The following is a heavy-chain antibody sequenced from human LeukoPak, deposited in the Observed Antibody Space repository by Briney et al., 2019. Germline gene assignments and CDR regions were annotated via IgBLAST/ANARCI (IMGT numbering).Heavy chain of an antibody. Sequence: PSETLSLTCAVYGGSFSGYYWSWIRQPPGKGLEWIGEINHSGSTNYNPSLESRVTISVDTSKNQFSLKLSSVTAADTAVYYCARGVYPRIFDYWGQGTLVTVSS. CDR2: INHSGST. D-gene: IGHD1-14*01. CDR3: ARGVYPRIFDY. V-gene: IGHV4-34*01. CDR1: GGSFSGYY. J-gene: IGHJ4*02.